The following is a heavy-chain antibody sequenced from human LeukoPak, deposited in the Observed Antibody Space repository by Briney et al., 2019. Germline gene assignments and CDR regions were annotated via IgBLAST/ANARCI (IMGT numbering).Heavy chain of an antibody. CDR3: ARDLFSGSGSHSGY. D-gene: IGHD3-10*01. V-gene: IGHV1-18*04. CDR2: ISAYDGNT. J-gene: IGHJ4*02. Sequence: ASVKVSCKASGYTFTSYGISWVRQAPGRGLEWMGWISAYDGNTNYAQKLQGRVTMTTDTFTTTAYTELRSLRSDDTAVYYCARDLFSGSGSHSGYWGQGTLVTVSS. CDR1: GYTFTSYG.